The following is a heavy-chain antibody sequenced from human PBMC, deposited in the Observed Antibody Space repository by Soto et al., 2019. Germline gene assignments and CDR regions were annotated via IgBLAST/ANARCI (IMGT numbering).Heavy chain of an antibody. Sequence: PGGSLRLSCAASGFTFSSYNMNWVRQAPGKGLEWVSSISSSSSYMYYADSVKGRFTISRDNAKNSLYLQMNSLRAEDTAVYYCAREGAVAGGPYYFDYWGQGTLVTVSS. D-gene: IGHD6-19*01. CDR3: AREGAVAGGPYYFDY. V-gene: IGHV3-21*01. CDR2: ISSSSSYM. CDR1: GFTFSSYN. J-gene: IGHJ4*02.